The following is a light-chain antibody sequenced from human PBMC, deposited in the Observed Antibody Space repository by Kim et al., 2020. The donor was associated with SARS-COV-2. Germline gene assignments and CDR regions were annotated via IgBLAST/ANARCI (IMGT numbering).Light chain of an antibody. CDR1: QSISSY. J-gene: IGKJ2*01. V-gene: IGKV1-39*01. CDR3: QQTYSTPYT. Sequence: DIQMTQSPSSLSASVGDRVTITCRASQSISSYLNWYQQKPGKAPKLLISAASSLQGGVASRFSGSESGTEFTLTISSLQPEDSATYYCQQTYSTPYTFGQGTKLEIK. CDR2: AAS.